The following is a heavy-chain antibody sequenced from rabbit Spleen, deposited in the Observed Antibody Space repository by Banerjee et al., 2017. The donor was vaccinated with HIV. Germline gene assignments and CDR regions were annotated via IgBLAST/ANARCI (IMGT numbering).Heavy chain of an antibody. J-gene: IGHJ4*01. CDR1: GFSFSSGYC. V-gene: IGHV1S40*01. D-gene: IGHD7-1*01. CDR2: IYAGSSGNT. Sequence: QSLEESGGDLVKPGTSLTLTCTASGFSFSSGYCMCWVRQAPGKGLEWIGTIYAGSSGNTYYASWAKGRFTISKTSSTTVTLQMTSLTAADTATYFCAREQYAGYGACGVAANLWGQGTLVTVS. CDR3: AREQYAGYGACGVAANL.